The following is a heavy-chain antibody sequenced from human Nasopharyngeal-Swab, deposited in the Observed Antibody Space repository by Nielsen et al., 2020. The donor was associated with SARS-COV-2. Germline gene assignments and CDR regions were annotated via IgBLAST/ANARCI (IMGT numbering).Heavy chain of an antibody. CDR1: GGSISSGDYY. CDR2: IYYSGST. CDR3: ARGRITIFGVVAGAFDY. Sequence: SETLSLTCAVYGGSISSGDYYWSWIRQPPGKGLEWIGYIYYSGSTYYNPSLKSRVTISVDTSKNQFSLKLSSVTAADTAVYYCARGRITIFGVVAGAFDYWGQGTLVTVSS. J-gene: IGHJ4*02. D-gene: IGHD3-3*01. V-gene: IGHV4-31*11.